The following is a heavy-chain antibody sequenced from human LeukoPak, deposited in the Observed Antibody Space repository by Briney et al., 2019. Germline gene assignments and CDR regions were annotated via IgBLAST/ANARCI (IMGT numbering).Heavy chain of an antibody. CDR1: GFTLSSYA. Sequence: GGSLRLSCVVSGFTLSSYAMSWVRQAPGKGLEWVSGVSGSGDNTYYADSVKGRFTVSRDNSKSTVYLQMNSLRVDDTAVYYCARGRLPKYYFDSWGQGTLVTVSS. V-gene: IGHV3-23*01. D-gene: IGHD4-11*01. CDR3: ARGRLPKYYFDS. J-gene: IGHJ4*02. CDR2: VSGSGDNT.